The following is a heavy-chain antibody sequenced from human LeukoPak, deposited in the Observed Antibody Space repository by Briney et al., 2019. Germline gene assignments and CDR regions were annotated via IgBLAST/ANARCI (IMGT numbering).Heavy chain of an antibody. CDR1: GGSISSYY. CDR2: IHYSGGIT. Sequence: SETLSLTCTVSGGSISSYYWSWIRQPPGKGLEWIGYIHYSGGITYYNPSLKSRVTISVDTSKNQFSLSLSSVTAADTAVYYCARDFEYSGSGGDWGQGTLVTVSS. V-gene: IGHV4-59*12. CDR3: ARDFEYSGSGGD. J-gene: IGHJ4*02. D-gene: IGHD1-26*01.